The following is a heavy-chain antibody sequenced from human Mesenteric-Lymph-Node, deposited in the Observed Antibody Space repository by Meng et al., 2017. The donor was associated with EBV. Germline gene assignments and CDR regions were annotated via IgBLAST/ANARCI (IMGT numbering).Heavy chain of an antibody. J-gene: IGHJ4*02. CDR1: GSSLSTSGVG. Sequence: QITLKESGPTLVKPTQTLTLTCTFSGSSLSTSGVGVGWIRQPPGKALEWLALIYWDDDKRYSPSLKSRLTITKDTSKNQVVLTMTNMDPVDTATYYCAHSYYYDSSGYYYDRYYFDYWGQGTLVTVSS. CDR3: AHSYYYDSSGYYYDRYYFDY. CDR2: IYWDDDK. V-gene: IGHV2-5*02. D-gene: IGHD3-22*01.